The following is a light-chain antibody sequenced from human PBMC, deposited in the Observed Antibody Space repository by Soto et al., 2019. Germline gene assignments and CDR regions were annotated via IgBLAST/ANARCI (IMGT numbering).Light chain of an antibody. J-gene: IGKJ5*01. CDR1: QTIASRY. V-gene: IGKV3-20*01. Sequence: IVLTQSPGTLSLSPGERATLSCRARQTIASRYLAWYQHQPGQAPRLLIYRTFARAPGIPDRFSGGGSGTDFTLTISRLEREDLAVYYCQQYDTSPPTFGQGTRLDIK. CDR3: QQYDTSPPT. CDR2: RTF.